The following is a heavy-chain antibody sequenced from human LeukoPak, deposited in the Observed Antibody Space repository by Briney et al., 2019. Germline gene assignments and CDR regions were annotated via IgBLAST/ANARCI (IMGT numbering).Heavy chain of an antibody. J-gene: IGHJ6*02. Sequence: GGSLRLSCAASGLTVNNKYMSWVRQAPGKGLEWVSVIYNGGSTYYADSVKGRFTISRDNSKNTLYLQMNSLRAEDTALYYCARDAPSDGMDVWGQGTTVTVSS. V-gene: IGHV3-53*01. CDR1: GLTVNNKY. CDR2: IYNGGST. CDR3: ARDAPSDGMDV.